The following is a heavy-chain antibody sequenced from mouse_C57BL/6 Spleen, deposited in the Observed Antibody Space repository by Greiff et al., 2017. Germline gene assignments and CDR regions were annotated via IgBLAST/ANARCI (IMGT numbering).Heavy chain of an antibody. CDR1: GFNIKDYY. V-gene: IGHV14-2*01. J-gene: IGHJ2*01. CDR2: IDPEDGET. CDR3: ARKRVFYYYGSSYGGDY. Sequence: EVQLQQSGAELVKPGASVKLSCTASGFNIKDYYMHWVKQRTEQGLEWIGRIDPEDGETKYAPKFPGKATITADTSSNTAYLQLSSLTSEDTAVYYGARKRVFYYYGSSYGGDYWGQGTTLTVSS. D-gene: IGHD1-1*01.